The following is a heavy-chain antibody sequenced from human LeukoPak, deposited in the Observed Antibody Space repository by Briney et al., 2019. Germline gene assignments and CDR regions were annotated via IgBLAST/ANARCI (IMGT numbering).Heavy chain of an antibody. J-gene: IGHJ4*02. CDR3: ARGVPGYSYGF. Sequence: PGGSLRLSCAASGFTFNSYSMNWVRQAPGKGLEWVSCISSSSTYIYYADSVKGRFTISRDNAKNSLYLQMNSLRAEDTAVYYCARGVPGYSYGFGGQGTLVTVSS. D-gene: IGHD5-18*01. CDR2: ISSSSTYI. V-gene: IGHV3-21*01. CDR1: GFTFNSYS.